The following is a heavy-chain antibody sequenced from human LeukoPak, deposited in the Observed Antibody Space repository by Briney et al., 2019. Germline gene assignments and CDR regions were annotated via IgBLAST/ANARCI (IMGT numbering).Heavy chain of an antibody. CDR2: ISAYNGNT. D-gene: IGHD3-10*01. Sequence: ASVKVSCKASGYTFSNYAISWVRQAPGQGLEWMGWISAYNGNTNYAPKLQGRVTMTTDTSTSAAYMELRSLRSGDTAVYYCARDHGSGSYCDSWGQGTLVTVSS. V-gene: IGHV1-18*01. J-gene: IGHJ4*02. CDR3: ARDHGSGSYCDS. CDR1: GYTFSNYA.